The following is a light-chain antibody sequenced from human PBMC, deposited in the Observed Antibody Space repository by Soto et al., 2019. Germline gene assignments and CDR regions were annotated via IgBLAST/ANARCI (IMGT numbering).Light chain of an antibody. V-gene: IGKV3-20*01. CDR2: GAS. J-gene: IGKJ1*01. CDR1: QSVSNNY. CDR3: QQYGSSPET. Sequence: EIVLTQSPGNLSLSPGERATLSCRASQSVSNNYLAWYQQKPGQAPRLLIYGASSRATGIPDRFSGSGSGTDFTLTISRLEPEDFAVYYCQQYGSSPETFGQGTKVEIK.